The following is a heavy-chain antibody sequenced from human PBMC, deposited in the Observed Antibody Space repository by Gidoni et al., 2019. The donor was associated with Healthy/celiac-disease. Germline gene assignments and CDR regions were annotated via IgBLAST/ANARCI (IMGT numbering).Heavy chain of an antibody. J-gene: IGHJ4*02. Sequence: ELQLVESGGGLVKPGWSLRLSCSASGFTFSSYSMNWVRQAPGKGLEWVSSISSSSSYIYYADSVKGRFTISRDNAKNSLYLQMNSLRAEDTAVYYCAREGEVGAPDYWGQGTLVTVSS. V-gene: IGHV3-21*01. D-gene: IGHD1-26*01. CDR3: AREGEVGAPDY. CDR1: GFTFSSYS. CDR2: ISSSSSYI.